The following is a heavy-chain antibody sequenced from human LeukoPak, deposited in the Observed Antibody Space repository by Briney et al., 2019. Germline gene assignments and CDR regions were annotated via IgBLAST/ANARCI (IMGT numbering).Heavy chain of an antibody. D-gene: IGHD3-22*01. Sequence: GGSLRLSCAASGFTFTNYEMNWVRQAPGKGLEWISYMSGSGSTIYYADSVKGRFTISRDNAKNSLYLQMNSLRAEDTAVYYCARGGYSDSSAADMTWGQGTLVTVSS. CDR2: MSGSGSTI. J-gene: IGHJ5*02. CDR1: GFTFTNYE. CDR3: ARGGYSDSSAADMT. V-gene: IGHV3-48*03.